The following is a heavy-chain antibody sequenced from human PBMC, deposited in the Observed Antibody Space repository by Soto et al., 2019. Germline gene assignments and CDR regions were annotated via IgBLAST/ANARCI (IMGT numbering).Heavy chain of an antibody. D-gene: IGHD2-2*01. CDR3: ARNPAAMIFGSTNWFDP. CDR1: GDTISTGGYT. CDR2: TYHSGNP. V-gene: IGHV4-30-2*02. J-gene: IGHJ5*02. Sequence: PSETLSLTCDVSGDTISTGGYTWAWIRQPPGKALEWIGHTYHSGNPYYNPSLKSRVIISVDTSKNQFSLKLSSVTAADTAVYYCARNPAAMIFGSTNWFDPWGQGTLVTVSS.